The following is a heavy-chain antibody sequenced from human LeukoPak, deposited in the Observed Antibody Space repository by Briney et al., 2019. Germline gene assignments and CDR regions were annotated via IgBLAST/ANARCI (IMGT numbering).Heavy chain of an antibody. V-gene: IGHV3-53*01. D-gene: IGHD3-22*01. CDR3: ARDGRSSGYVDY. J-gene: IGHJ4*02. CDR1: GFTVSNKY. Sequence: GGSLRLSCVASGFTVSNKYMSWVRQAPGKGLECVSVLYNAGSTYYADSVKGRFTISRDNSKNTLYLQMYSLRAEDTAVYYCARDGRSSGYVDYWGQGTLVTVSS. CDR2: LYNAGST.